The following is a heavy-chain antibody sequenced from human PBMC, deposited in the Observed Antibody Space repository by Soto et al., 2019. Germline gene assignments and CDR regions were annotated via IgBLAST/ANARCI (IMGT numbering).Heavy chain of an antibody. J-gene: IGHJ5*02. CDR2: VYYSGST. V-gene: IGHV4-39*01. CDR1: GGSISSSDYF. Sequence: PSETLSLTCTVSGGSISSSDYFWAWIRQPPGKGLEWIGSVYYSGSTYYNPSLKSRVTISVDTSKNQFSLKLSSVTAADTAVYYCARHAIYGSGSYIWFDPWGQGTLVTVSS. D-gene: IGHD3-10*01. CDR3: ARHAIYGSGSYIWFDP.